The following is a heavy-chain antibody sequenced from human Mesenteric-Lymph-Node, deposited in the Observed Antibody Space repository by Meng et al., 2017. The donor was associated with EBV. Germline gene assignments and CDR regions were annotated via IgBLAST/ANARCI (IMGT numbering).Heavy chain of an antibody. J-gene: IGHJ4*02. D-gene: IGHD1-26*01. CDR1: GFTFRDYF. CDR2: ISSSGSTI. V-gene: IGHV3-11*01. CDR3: ARGSGSYESLDY. Sequence: LAYPAWSLRLSCASSGFTFRDYFMRWLRQAPGKELEWVSYISSSGSTIYYTDSVKGRFTISRDNAKNSLYLQMDSLRAEDTAVYYCARGSGSYESLDYWGQGTLVTVSS.